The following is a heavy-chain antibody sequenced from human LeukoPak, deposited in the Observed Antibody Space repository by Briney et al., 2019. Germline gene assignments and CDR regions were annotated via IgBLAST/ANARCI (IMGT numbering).Heavy chain of an antibody. J-gene: IGHJ5*02. Sequence: GGSLRLSCAASGFTFSSYGMHWVRQAPGKGLEWVAVIWYDGSNKYYADSVKGRFTISRDNSKNTLYLQMNSLRAEDTAVYYCARGGGDPGRGWLDPWGQGTLVTVSS. D-gene: IGHD2-21*01. CDR1: GFTFSSYG. CDR3: ARGGGDPGRGWLDP. CDR2: IWYDGSNK. V-gene: IGHV3-33*01.